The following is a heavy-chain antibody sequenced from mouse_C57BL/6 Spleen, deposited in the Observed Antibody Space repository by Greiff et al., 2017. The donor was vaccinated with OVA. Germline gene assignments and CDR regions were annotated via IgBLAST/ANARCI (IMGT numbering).Heavy chain of an antibody. V-gene: IGHV5-17*01. D-gene: IGHD3-3*01. J-gene: IGHJ4*01. Sequence: EVKLVESGGGLVKPGGSLKLSCAASGFTFSDYGMHWVRQAPEKGLEWVAYISSGSSTIYYADTVKGRFTISRDNAKNTLFLQMTSLRSEDTAMYYCARRAGGNAMDYWGQGTSVTVSS. CDR1: GFTFSDYG. CDR2: ISSGSSTI. CDR3: ARRAGGNAMDY.